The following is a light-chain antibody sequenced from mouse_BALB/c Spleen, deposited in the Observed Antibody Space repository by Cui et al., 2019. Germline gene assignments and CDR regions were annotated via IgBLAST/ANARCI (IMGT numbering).Light chain of an antibody. J-gene: IGKJ4*01. CDR1: SSVSY. Sequence: TVLTQSPPIMSPSPGEKVTLTCSLSSSVSYMYWYQQKPASSPSHLIYYTSYLVSGVPVRCSGGGSGSSDSLTISRMEAEDAAADYCRQWSNYPPITFGSGTKLEIK. CDR3: RQWSNYPPIT. CDR2: YTS. V-gene: IGKV4-55*01.